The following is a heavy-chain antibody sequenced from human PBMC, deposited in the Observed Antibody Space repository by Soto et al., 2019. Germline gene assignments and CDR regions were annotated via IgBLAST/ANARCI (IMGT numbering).Heavy chain of an antibody. CDR2: INHLTTT. CDR1: CGSISSGDYY. CDR3: ARGYDTALAPIF. V-gene: IGHV4-30-4*01. D-gene: IGHD5-18*01. Sequence: PSETLSLTCTVSCGSISSGDYYWSWIRQPPGKGLEWIGEINHLTTTNYNPSLKSRVIISLDTPKNQFSLKLSSVTAADTAVYYCARGYDTALAPIFWGQGILVTVSS. J-gene: IGHJ4*02.